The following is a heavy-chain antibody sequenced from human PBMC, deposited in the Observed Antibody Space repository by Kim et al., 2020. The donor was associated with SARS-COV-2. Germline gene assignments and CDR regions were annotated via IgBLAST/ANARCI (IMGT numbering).Heavy chain of an antibody. CDR2: ISYDGSNK. V-gene: IGHV3-30*18. CDR3: AKDEAYYYGMDV. Sequence: GGSLRLSCAASGFTFSSYGMHWVRQAPGKGLEWVAVISYDGSNKYYADSVKGRFTISRDNSKNTLYLQMNSLRAEDTAVYYCAKDEAYYYGMDVWGQGTTVTVSS. CDR1: GFTFSSYG. J-gene: IGHJ6*02.